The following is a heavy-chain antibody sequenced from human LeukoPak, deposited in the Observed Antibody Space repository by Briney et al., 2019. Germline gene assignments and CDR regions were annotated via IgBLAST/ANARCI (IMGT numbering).Heavy chain of an antibody. J-gene: IGHJ3*02. V-gene: IGHV4-31*02. CDR1: GFTFSSYA. D-gene: IGHD5-12*01. Sequence: LRLSCAASGFTFSSYAMSWVRQHPGKGLEWIGYIYYSGSTYYNPSLKSRVTISVDTSKNQFSLKLSSVTAADTAVYYCARDIGAGGAFDIWGQGTMVTVSS. CDR2: IYYSGST. CDR3: ARDIGAGGAFDI.